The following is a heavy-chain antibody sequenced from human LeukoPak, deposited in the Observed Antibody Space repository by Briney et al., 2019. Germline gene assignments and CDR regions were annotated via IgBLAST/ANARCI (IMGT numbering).Heavy chain of an antibody. CDR2: ITNDGSST. J-gene: IGHJ3*02. CDR3: AGPYSSSWYGAFDI. CDR1: GLTFSSHW. V-gene: IGHV3-74*01. Sequence: GGSLRLSCAASGLTFSSHWMHWVRQAPGKGLVWVSRITNDGSSTTYADSVKGRFTISRDNSKNTLYLQMNSLRAEDTAVYYCAGPYSSSWYGAFDIWGQGTMVTVSS. D-gene: IGHD6-13*01.